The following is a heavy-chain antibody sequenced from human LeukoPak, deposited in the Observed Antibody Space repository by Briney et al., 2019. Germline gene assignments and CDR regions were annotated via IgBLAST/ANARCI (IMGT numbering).Heavy chain of an antibody. CDR3: AKQDTSGWTPVYY. CDR2: ISGSGDST. D-gene: IGHD6-19*01. Sequence: GSLRPSFAASGFTFSNYAISWGRQAPGKGLEWVSAISGSGDSTYYADSVKGRFTISRDNSKNTLYLQMNSLRAEDTAIYYCAKQDTSGWTPVYYWGQGTLVTVSS. V-gene: IGHV3-23*01. J-gene: IGHJ4*02. CDR1: GFTFSNYA.